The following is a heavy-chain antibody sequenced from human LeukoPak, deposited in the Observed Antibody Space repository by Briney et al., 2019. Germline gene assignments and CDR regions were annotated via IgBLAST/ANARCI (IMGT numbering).Heavy chain of an antibody. CDR1: GGSFSGYY. Sequence: SETLSLTCAVYGGSFSGYYWSWIRQPPGKGLEWIGEINHSGSTNYNPSLKSRVTISVDTSKNQFSLKLSSVTAADTAVYYCARVARYFDWLLLEPFDYWAREPWSPSPQ. V-gene: IGHV4-34*01. CDR2: INHSGST. D-gene: IGHD3-9*01. CDR3: ARVARYFDWLLLEPFDY. J-gene: IGHJ4*02.